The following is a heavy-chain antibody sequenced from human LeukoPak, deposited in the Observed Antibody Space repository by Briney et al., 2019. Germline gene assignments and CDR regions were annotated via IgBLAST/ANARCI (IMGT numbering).Heavy chain of an antibody. CDR1: GGSFSGYY. Sequence: PSETLSLTCAVYGGSFSGYYWSWIRQPPGKGLEWIGEINHSESTNYNPSLKSRVTISVDTSKNQFSLKLSSVTAADTAVYYCARQPSYYDFWSGYRSNGNWFDPWGQGTLVTVSS. J-gene: IGHJ5*02. CDR3: ARQPSYYDFWSGYRSNGNWFDP. D-gene: IGHD3-3*01. V-gene: IGHV4-34*01. CDR2: INHSEST.